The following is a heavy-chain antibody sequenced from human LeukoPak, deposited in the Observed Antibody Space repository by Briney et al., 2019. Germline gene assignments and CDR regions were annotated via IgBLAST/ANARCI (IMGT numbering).Heavy chain of an antibody. CDR2: MSSSTSQI. D-gene: IGHD1-1*01. V-gene: IGHV3-21*01. CDR3: VTYGSPWNRLDH. CDR1: GFTFSLYN. J-gene: IGHJ4*02. Sequence: PGGSLRLSCAASGFTFSLYNMNWVRQAPGKGLEWVASMSSSTSQINYADSVNGRFTISRDNTNNLFFLQMTSVRAEDTAVYYCVTYGSPWNRLDHWGQGTLVTVSS.